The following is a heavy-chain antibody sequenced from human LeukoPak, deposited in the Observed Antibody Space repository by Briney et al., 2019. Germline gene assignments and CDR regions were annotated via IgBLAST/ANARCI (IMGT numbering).Heavy chain of an antibody. V-gene: IGHV3-23*01. Sequence: GGSLRLSCAASGFPFSSHAMCWVRQPPGKGLEWVAAIGNGKTYYADSVRGRFAISRDDSTNTVYLHMNSLRDEDTALYHCVREAGYCAPVCVKTNWFDPWGQGTLVTVSS. J-gene: IGHJ5*02. CDR3: VREAGYCAPVCVKTNWFDP. CDR2: IGNGKT. D-gene: IGHD2-15*01. CDR1: GFPFSSHA.